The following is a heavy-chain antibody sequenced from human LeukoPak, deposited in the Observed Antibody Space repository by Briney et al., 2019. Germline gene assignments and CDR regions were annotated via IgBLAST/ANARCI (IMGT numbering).Heavy chain of an antibody. CDR2: INHSGST. CDR1: GGSFSGYF. J-gene: IGHJ6*03. Sequence: SETLSLTCAVYGGSFSGYFWSWLRQPPGKGLEQLGEINHSGSTNYNPSLKSRVTISVDTSKNQFSLTLTSATTADTAVYYCARELKGRGYTYGGHYYYYMDVWGKGTTVTVSS. CDR3: ARELKGRGYTYGGHYYYYMDV. V-gene: IGHV4-34*01. D-gene: IGHD5-18*01.